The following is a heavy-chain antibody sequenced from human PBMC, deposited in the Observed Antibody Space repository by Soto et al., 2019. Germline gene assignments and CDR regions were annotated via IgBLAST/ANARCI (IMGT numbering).Heavy chain of an antibody. V-gene: IGHV4-34*01. D-gene: IGHD6-13*01. J-gene: IGHJ6*02. CDR3: ARDIAAAGKSYYYGMDV. CDR1: GGSFSGYS. Sequence: PSEPLSLTCAVYGGSFSGYSWSWIRQPPGKGLEWIGEINHSGSTNYNPSPESRVTISVDKSKNQLSLKLSSVTAADTAVYYCARDIAAAGKSYYYGMDVWGQGTTVTVSS. CDR2: INHSGST.